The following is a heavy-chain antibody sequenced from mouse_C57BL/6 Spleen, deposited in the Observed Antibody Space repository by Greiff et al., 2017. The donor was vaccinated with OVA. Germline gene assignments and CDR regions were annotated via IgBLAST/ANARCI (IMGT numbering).Heavy chain of an antibody. CDR3: ARSTNRYWYFDV. D-gene: IGHD1-3*01. CDR1: GYAFSSSW. V-gene: IGHV1-82*01. J-gene: IGHJ1*03. CDR2: IYPGDGDT. Sequence: QVQLKQSGPELVKPGASVKISCKASGYAFSSSWMNWVKQRPGKGLEWIGRIYPGDGDTNYNGKFKGKATLTADKSSSTAYMQLSSLTSEDSAVYFCARSTNRYWYFDVWGTGTTVTVSS.